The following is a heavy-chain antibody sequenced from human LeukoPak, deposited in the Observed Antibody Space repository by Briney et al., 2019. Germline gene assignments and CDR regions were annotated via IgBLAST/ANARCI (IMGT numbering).Heavy chain of an antibody. CDR3: AKTTIVHVWWFDP. J-gene: IGHJ5*02. CDR2: ISASGGSI. V-gene: IGHV3-23*01. Sequence: GGSLRLSCAASGFTFSNYVMSWVRQAPGKGLEWVSGISASGGSIYYADSVKGRFTISRDNSKNTLYLQMNSLRAEDTAVYYCAKTTIVHVWWFDPWGQGTLVTVSS. CDR1: GFTFSNYV. D-gene: IGHD5-12*01.